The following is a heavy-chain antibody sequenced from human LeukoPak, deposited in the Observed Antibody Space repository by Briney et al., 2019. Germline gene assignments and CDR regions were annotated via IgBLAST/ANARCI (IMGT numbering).Heavy chain of an antibody. J-gene: IGHJ6*04. D-gene: IGHD3-10*01. CDR2: INPSGGST. V-gene: IGHV1-46*01. CDR3: ARVGGTMVRGATRDYYGMDV. CDR1: GYTFTSYC. Sequence: ASVKVSCKASGYTFTSYCMHWVRQAPGQGLEWMGIINPSGGSTSYAQKFQGRVTMTRDTSTSTVYMELSSLRSEDTAVYYCARVGGTMVRGATRDYYGMDVWGKGTTVTVSS.